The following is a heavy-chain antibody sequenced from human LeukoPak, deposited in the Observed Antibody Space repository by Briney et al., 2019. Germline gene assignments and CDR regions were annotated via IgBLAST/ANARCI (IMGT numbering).Heavy chain of an antibody. V-gene: IGHV4-4*07. J-gene: IGHJ6*03. D-gene: IGHD1-26*01. Sequence: SETLSLTCTVSGGSISSYYWSWIRQPAGKGLEWIGRIYTSGSTNYNPSLKSRVTMSVDTSKNQFSLKLSSVTAADTAVYYCARWAAGPPDSGYSYYYMDVWGKGTTVTISS. CDR2: IYTSGST. CDR3: ARWAAGPPDSGYSYYYMDV. CDR1: GGSISSYY.